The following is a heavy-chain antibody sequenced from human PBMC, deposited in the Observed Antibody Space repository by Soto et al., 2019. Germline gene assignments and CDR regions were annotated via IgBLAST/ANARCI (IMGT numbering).Heavy chain of an antibody. V-gene: IGHV2-70*11. CDR2: IDWDDDK. Sequence: SGPTLVNPTQTLTLTCTFSGFSLSTSGMCVGWIRQPPGKALEWLARIDWDDDKYYSTSLKTRLTISKDTSKNQVVLTMTNMDPVDTATYYCSGAAAGTYYYYGMDVWGQGTTVTVSS. CDR3: SGAAAGTYYYYGMDV. J-gene: IGHJ6*02. CDR1: GFSLSTSGMC. D-gene: IGHD6-13*01.